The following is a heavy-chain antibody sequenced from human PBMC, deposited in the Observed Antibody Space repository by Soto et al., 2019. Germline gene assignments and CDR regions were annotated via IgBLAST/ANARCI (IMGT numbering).Heavy chain of an antibody. CDR3: AREGLAAAGFDY. V-gene: IGHV3-53*02. CDR1: GFTVSSNY. J-gene: IGHJ4*02. CDR2: IYSGGST. D-gene: IGHD6-13*01. Sequence: EVQLVETGGGLIQPGGSPRLSCAASGFTVSSNYMSWVRQAPGKGLEWVSVIYSGGSTYYADSVKGRFTISRDNSKNTLYLQMNSLRAEDTAVYYCAREGLAAAGFDYWGQGTLVTVSS.